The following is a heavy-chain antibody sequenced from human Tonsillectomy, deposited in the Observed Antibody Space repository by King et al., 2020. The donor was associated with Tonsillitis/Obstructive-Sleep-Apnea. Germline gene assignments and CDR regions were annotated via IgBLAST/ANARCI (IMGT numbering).Heavy chain of an antibody. Sequence: VQLVESGGGVVQPGRSLRLSCAASGFTFSNYGMHWVRQAPGKGLEWVAVISYDGSEKKYADSVKGRFPISRGNSKKTLYLQLSSLRTDDTAVYYCPRDPKRAGTPEIAGGGQGPLVTVSS. D-gene: IGHD1-1*01. J-gene: IGHJ4*02. CDR2: ISYDGSEK. CDR1: GFTFSNYG. CDR3: PRDPKRAGTPEIAG. V-gene: IGHV3-30*03.